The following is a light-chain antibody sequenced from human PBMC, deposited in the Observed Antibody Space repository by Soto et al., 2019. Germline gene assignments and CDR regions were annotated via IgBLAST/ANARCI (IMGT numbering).Light chain of an antibody. CDR1: QSVSSIY. Sequence: EIVLTQSPGTLSLSPGERATLSYRASQSVSSIYLAWYQQKPGQAPRVLIHGASSRATGIPDRFSGSGSGTDFTLTICRLEPEDFAVYFCQQYGNPPPNAFGQGTKVDIK. CDR2: GAS. V-gene: IGKV3-20*01. CDR3: QQYGNPPPNA. J-gene: IGKJ2*01.